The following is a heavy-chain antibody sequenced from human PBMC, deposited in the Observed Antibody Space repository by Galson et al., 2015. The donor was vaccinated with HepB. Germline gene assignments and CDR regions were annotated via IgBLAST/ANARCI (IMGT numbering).Heavy chain of an antibody. CDR3: ARAVGYYYYGMDV. Sequence: SVKVSCKASGGTFSSHEISWVRQAPGQGLEWMGSIIPMLGTTNYAQIFQDRVTITADKSTSTAYMELSSLTSEDTAVYYCARAVGYYYYGMDVWGQGTTVTVSS. V-gene: IGHV1-69*04. D-gene: IGHD3-16*01. J-gene: IGHJ6*02. CDR2: IIPMLGTT. CDR1: GGTFSSHE.